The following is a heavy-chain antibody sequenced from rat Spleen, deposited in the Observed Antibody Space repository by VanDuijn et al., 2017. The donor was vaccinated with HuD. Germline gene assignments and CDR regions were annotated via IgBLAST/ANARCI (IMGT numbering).Heavy chain of an antibody. Sequence: QVQLKESGPGLVQPSQTLSLTCTVSGFSLTSYHVSWVRQPPGKGLEWMGVIWTGGSTVYNSPLKSRLSISRDISKSQVFLRMNSLQTEDTATYYCARDAGILRYWGQGVMVTVSS. CDR3: ARDAGILRY. D-gene: IGHD1-6*01. V-gene: IGHV2-43*01. CDR2: IWTGGST. J-gene: IGHJ2*01. CDR1: GFSLTSYH.